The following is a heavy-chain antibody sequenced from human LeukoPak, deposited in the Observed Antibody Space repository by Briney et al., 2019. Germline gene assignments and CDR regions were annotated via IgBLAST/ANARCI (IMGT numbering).Heavy chain of an antibody. V-gene: IGHV4-4*02. CDR3: ARLYSGSYIY. CDR1: GGSIRNSNW. J-gene: IGHJ4*02. CDR2: IKYSGRT. Sequence: PSGTLSHTCAVSGGSIRNSNWGSGVRQPAGKGLEWIGEIKYSGRTNYNPALKSRATIPADTPKNQFSLKLGSVTAADTAVYYCARLYSGSYIYWGQGTLVTVSS. D-gene: IGHD1-26*01.